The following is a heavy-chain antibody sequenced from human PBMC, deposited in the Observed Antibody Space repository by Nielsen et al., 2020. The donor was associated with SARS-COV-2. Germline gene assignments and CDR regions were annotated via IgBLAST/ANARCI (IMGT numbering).Heavy chain of an antibody. CDR1: GFTFSGPA. V-gene: IGHV3-73*01. CDR3: ARQDSSGWFKYYYYMDV. Sequence: GGSLRLSCAASGFTFSGPAMHWVRQASGKGLEWVGRIRSRLNSYAPAYAASVKGRFTISRDDSSNTAYLQMNSLKTEDTAVYYCARQDSSGWFKYYYYMDVWGKGTTVTVSS. CDR2: IRSRLNSYAP. D-gene: IGHD6-19*01. J-gene: IGHJ6*03.